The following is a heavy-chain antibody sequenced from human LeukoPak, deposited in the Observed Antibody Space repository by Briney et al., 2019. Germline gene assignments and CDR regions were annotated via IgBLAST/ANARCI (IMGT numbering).Heavy chain of an antibody. J-gene: IGHJ4*02. V-gene: IGHV3-30*02. Sequence: GGSLRLSCAASGFTFSSYGMHGVRQAPGKGGEGGAFIRYDGSKKYYADSVKGGFTISRDNSNTTLYLQMNSLRAEDTAVYYCASLGGLTMIVVVELYWGQGPLVTVSS. CDR3: ASLGGLTMIVVVELY. CDR1: GFTFSSYG. D-gene: IGHD3-22*01. CDR2: IRYDGSKK.